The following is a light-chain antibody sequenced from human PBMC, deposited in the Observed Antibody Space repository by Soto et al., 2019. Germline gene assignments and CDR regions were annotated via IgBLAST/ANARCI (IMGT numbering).Light chain of an antibody. Sequence: EIVLTQSPGTLSLSPGERATLSCRASQSVRSSHLAWYQQKPGQAPRLLMYGVSSRATGTPDRFSGSGSGTDFTLTISRLEPEDLAVYHCQQYDSSPSITFGQGTRLEIK. V-gene: IGKV3-20*01. CDR3: QQYDSSPSIT. J-gene: IGKJ5*01. CDR1: QSVRSSH. CDR2: GVS.